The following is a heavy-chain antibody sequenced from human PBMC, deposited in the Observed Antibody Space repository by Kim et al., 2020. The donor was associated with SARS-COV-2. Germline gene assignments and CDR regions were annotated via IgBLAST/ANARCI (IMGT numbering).Heavy chain of an antibody. J-gene: IGHJ4*01. CDR3: ARSTEGRFDY. CDR1: GFTFSIWS. V-gene: IGHV3-48*02. CDR2: MTSDTKTI. D-gene: IGHD1-1*01. Sequence: GGSLRLSCEASGFTFSIWSMNWVRQAPGKGLEWVSYMTSDTKTIDYADSVRGRFTISRDNAKKLVFLQMIGLRDEDTAVYYCARSTEGRFDYWGPGNLVTVSS.